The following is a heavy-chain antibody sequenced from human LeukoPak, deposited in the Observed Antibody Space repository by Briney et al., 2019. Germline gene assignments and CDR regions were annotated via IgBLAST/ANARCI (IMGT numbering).Heavy chain of an antibody. V-gene: IGHV4-39*07. CDR1: GGSISSSSYY. Sequence: ASETLSLTCTVSGGSISSSSYYWGWIRQPPGKGLEWIGSIYYSGSTNYNPSLKSRVTISVDKSKNQFSLKLSSVTAADTAVYYCASRALERPGDNYWGQGTLVTVSS. J-gene: IGHJ4*02. CDR2: IYYSGST. CDR3: ASRALERPGDNY. D-gene: IGHD1-1*01.